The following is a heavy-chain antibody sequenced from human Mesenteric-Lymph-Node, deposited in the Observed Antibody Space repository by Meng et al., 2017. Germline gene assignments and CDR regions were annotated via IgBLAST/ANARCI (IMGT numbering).Heavy chain of an antibody. J-gene: IGHJ4*02. V-gene: IGHV4-30-2*01. CDR1: GGSISSGGYS. D-gene: IGHD4-17*01. CDR2: IYHSGSP. CDR3: ATLYGDSIS. Sequence: QLQLQESGSGPVKPSQTLSLTCAVSGGSISSGGYSWSWIRQPPGKGLEWIGFIYHSGSPYYNPSLKSRVTISVDRSKNQFSLRLSSVTAADTADYYCATLYGDSISWGQGTLVTVSS.